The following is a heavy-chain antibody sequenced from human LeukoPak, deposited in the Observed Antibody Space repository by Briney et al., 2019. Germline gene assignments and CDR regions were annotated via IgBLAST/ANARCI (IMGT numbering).Heavy chain of an antibody. V-gene: IGHV3-30*02. J-gene: IGHJ4*02. CDR2: KQNDGSTT. CDR3: AKDRATYDSSGYYFDY. Sequence: GGSLTLSCAASGFTFSHYGMHWVRQAPGKGLEWVAFKQNDGSTTFYADSVKGRFTISRDNSKNTLYLQMNSLRAEDTAVYYCAKDRATYDSSGYYFDYWGQGTLVTVSS. D-gene: IGHD3-22*01. CDR1: GFTFSHYG.